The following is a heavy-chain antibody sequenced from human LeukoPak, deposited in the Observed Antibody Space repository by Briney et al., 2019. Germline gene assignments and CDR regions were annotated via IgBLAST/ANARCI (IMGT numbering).Heavy chain of an antibody. V-gene: IGHV4-4*07. CDR3: ARDGLYSDGYSYFDY. Sequence: SQTLSLTCTVSGGSFSDYQWSWIRQPAGKRLEWIGRVYASGYSNYDPSLRSRVTMSLDTSKKPLSLRLSSVTAADTAVYYCARDGLYSDGYSYFDYWGQGTLVTVSP. J-gene: IGHJ4*02. CDR2: VYASGYS. CDR1: GGSFSDYQ. D-gene: IGHD5-18*01.